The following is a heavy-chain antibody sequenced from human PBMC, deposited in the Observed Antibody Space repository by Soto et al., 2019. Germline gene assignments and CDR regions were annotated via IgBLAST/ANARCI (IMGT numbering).Heavy chain of an antibody. CDR1: GFTFSGHT. D-gene: IGHD3-16*01. J-gene: IGHJ5*02. CDR3: ARDLYAYNWFDP. Sequence: GGSLRLSCAASGFTFSGHTINWVRQAPGKGLEWVSSVSRSSSYIYYADSVKGRFTVSRDDAENTLYLQMNSLRAEDTAVYYCARDLYAYNWFDPWGQGTLVTVSS. V-gene: IGHV3-21*01. CDR2: VSRSSSYI.